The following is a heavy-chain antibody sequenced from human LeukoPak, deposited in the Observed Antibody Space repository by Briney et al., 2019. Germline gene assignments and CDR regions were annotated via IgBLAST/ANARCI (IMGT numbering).Heavy chain of an antibody. CDR1: GFTFSSYA. CDR2: ISGSGGST. D-gene: IGHD3-10*01. V-gene: IGHV3-23*01. Sequence: GGSLRLSCAASGFTFSSYAMSWVRQAPGKGLEWVSAISGSGGSTYYADSVKGRFTISRDNSKNTLYLQMNSLRAEDTAVYYCAKDSYGLLWFGELIGFGYWGQGTLVTVSS. J-gene: IGHJ4*02. CDR3: AKDSYGLLWFGELIGFGY.